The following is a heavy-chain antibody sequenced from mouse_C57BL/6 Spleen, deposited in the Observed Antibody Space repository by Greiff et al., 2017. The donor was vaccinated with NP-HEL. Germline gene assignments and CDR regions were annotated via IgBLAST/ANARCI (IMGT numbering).Heavy chain of an antibody. V-gene: IGHV1-22*01. CDR1: GYTFTDYN. CDR2: INPNNGGT. D-gene: IGHD1-1*01. CDR3: ARDYGSSYVKVINY. Sequence: LVEPGASVKMSCKASGYTFTDYNMHWVKQSHGKSLEWIGYINPNNGGTSYNQKFKGKATLTVNKSSSTAYMELRSLTSEDSAVYYCARDYGSSYVKVINYWGQGTTLTVSS. J-gene: IGHJ2*01.